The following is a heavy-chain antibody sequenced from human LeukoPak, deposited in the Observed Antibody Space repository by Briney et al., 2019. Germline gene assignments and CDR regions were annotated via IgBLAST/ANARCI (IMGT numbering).Heavy chain of an antibody. CDR1: GGTFSSYA. V-gene: IGHV1-69*04. J-gene: IGHJ4*02. CDR2: IIPILGIA. Sequence: ASVKVSCKASGGTFSSYAISWVRQAPGQGLEWMGRIIPILGIANYAQKFQGRVTITADKSTNTAYMELSSLRSEDTAVYYCARDQAGSSGDYWGQGTLVTVSS. D-gene: IGHD3-10*01. CDR3: ARDQAGSSGDY.